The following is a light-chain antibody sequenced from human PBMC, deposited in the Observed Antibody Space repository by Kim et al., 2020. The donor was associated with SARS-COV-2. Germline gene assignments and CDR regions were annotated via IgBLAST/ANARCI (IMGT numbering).Light chain of an antibody. V-gene: IGKV3-20*01. J-gene: IGKJ2*01. CDR2: GAS. CDR3: QQYGSSPRT. CDR1: QSVSGSK. Sequence: EIVLTQSPGTLSLSPGERATLSCRASQSVSGSKLVWYQQKPGQAPSLLIYGASSRATGIPDRFSGSGSGTDFTLTISRLEPEDVAVYYCQQYGSSPRTFGQGTKLEI.